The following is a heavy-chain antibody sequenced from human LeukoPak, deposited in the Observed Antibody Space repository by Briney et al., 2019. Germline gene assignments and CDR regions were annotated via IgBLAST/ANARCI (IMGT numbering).Heavy chain of an antibody. V-gene: IGHV3-30*18. CDR2: ISYDGSNK. J-gene: IGHJ5*02. Sequence: GGSLRLSCAASGFTFSSYGMHWVRQAPGKGLEWVAVISYDGSNKYYADSVKGRFTISRDSSKNTLYLQMNSLRAEDTAVYYCAKEHYDFWSGYLSPRWFDPWGQGTLVTVPS. CDR3: AKEHYDFWSGYLSPRWFDP. CDR1: GFTFSSYG. D-gene: IGHD3-3*01.